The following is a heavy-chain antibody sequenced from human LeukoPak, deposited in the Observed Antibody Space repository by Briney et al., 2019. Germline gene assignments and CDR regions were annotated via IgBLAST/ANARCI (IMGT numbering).Heavy chain of an antibody. Sequence: GGSLRLSCAASGFTFSNYAMNWVRQAPGKGLEWVSTISGSADRTYYANSVKGRFNISRDNTKNTLYLQMNSLRAEDTATYYCAKVLSGASHFTPLDYWGQGTLVTVSS. V-gene: IGHV3-23*01. CDR3: AKVLSGASHFTPLDY. CDR1: GFTFSNYA. D-gene: IGHD2-2*01. J-gene: IGHJ4*02. CDR2: ISGSADRT.